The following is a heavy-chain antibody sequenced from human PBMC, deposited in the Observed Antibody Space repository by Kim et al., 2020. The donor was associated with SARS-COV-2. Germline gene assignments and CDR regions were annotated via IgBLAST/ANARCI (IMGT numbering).Heavy chain of an antibody. CDR1: GYTFTSYG. V-gene: IGHV1-18*04. Sequence: ASVKVSCKASGYTFTSYGISWVRQAPGQGLEWMGWISAYNGNTNYAQKLQGRVTMTTDTSTSTAYMELRSLRSDDTAVYYCARDSAPDYGDLYYYGMDVWGQGTTVTVSS. CDR3: ARDSAPDYGDLYYYGMDV. CDR2: ISAYNGNT. D-gene: IGHD4-17*01. J-gene: IGHJ6*02.